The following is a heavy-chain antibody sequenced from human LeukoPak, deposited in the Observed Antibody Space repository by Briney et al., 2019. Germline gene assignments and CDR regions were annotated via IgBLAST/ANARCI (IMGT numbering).Heavy chain of an antibody. CDR3: ARDGSNPDY. CDR2: INHSGST. J-gene: IGHJ4*02. V-gene: IGHV4-34*01. CDR1: GGSFSGYY. Sequence: SETLSLTCAVYGGSFSGYYWSLIRRPPGKGLEWIGEINHSGSTNYNPSLKSRVTISVDTSKNQFSLKLSSVTAADTAVYYCARDGSNPDYWGQGTLVTVSS. D-gene: IGHD6-13*01.